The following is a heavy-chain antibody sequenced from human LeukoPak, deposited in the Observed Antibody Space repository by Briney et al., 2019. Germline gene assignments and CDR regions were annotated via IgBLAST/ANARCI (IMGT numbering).Heavy chain of an antibody. CDR3: ARDPLQFEPRSSWLPH. CDR2: ISAYNGNT. J-gene: IGHJ4*02. Sequence: ASVKVSCKASGYTFTSYGISWVRQAPGQGLEWIGWISAYNGNTNYAQKLQGRVTMTTDTSTSTAYMELRSLRSDDTAVYYCARDPLQFEPRSSWLPHWGQGTLVTVSS. CDR1: GYTFTSYG. D-gene: IGHD5-24*01. V-gene: IGHV1-18*01.